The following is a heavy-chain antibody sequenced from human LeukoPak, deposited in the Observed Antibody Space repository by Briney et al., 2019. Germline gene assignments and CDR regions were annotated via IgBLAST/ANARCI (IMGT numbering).Heavy chain of an antibody. CDR1: GYSFTSYW. D-gene: IGHD2-15*01. V-gene: IGHV5-10-1*01. J-gene: IGHJ4*02. CDR2: IDPSDSYT. Sequence: GESLKISCQGSGYSFTSYWISWVRQMPGKGLEWMGRIDPSDSYTNYSPSFQGHVTISAGKSISTAYLQWSSLKASDTAMYYCARHSLPYCSGGSCYFDYWGQGTLVTVSS. CDR3: ARHSLPYCSGGSCYFDY.